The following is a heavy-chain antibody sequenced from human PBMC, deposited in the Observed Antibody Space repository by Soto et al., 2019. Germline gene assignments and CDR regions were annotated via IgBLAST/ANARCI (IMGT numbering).Heavy chain of an antibody. CDR2: ISSNGVST. Sequence: PGGSLRLSCSASGFTFSSYAMHWVRQAPGKGLEYVSAISSNGVSTYYADSVKGRFTISRDNSKNTLYLQMSSLRAEDTAVYYCVKTLQYSYGLPHWGQGTLVTVSS. CDR3: VKTLQYSYGLPH. D-gene: IGHD5-18*01. CDR1: GFTFSSYA. V-gene: IGHV3-64D*06. J-gene: IGHJ4*02.